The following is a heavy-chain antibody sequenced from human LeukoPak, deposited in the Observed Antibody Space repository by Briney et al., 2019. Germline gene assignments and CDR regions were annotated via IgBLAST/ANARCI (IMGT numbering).Heavy chain of an antibody. J-gene: IGHJ4*02. D-gene: IGHD3-22*01. Sequence: GSVKVSCKASGYTFTGYYMHWVRQAPGQGLEWMGWINPNSGGTNYAQKFQGRVTMTRDTSISTAYMELSRLRSDDTAVYYCARSSTTYYYDSSGRWGQGTLVTVSS. V-gene: IGHV1-2*02. CDR2: INPNSGGT. CDR1: GYTFTGYY. CDR3: ARSSTTYYYDSSGR.